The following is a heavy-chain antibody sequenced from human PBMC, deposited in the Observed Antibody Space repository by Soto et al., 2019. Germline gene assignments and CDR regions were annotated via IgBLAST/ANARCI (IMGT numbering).Heavy chain of an antibody. CDR3: AKDVQQQLLVYYYMDV. Sequence: GGSLRLSCAASGFTFSSYGMHWVRQAPGKGLEWVAVISYDGSNKYYADSVKGRFTISRDNSKNTLYLQMNSLRAEDTAVYYCAKDVQQQLLVYYYMDVWGKGTTVTVSS. J-gene: IGHJ6*03. D-gene: IGHD6-13*01. CDR1: GFTFSSYG. V-gene: IGHV3-30*18. CDR2: ISYDGSNK.